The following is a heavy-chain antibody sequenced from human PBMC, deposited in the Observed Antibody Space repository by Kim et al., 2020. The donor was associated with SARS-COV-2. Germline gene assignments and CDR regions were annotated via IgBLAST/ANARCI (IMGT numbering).Heavy chain of an antibody. D-gene: IGHD3-16*01. CDR1: GGTFSSYA. CDR2: IIPIFGTA. J-gene: IGHJ3*02. V-gene: IGHV1-69*13. CDR3: AREFSRGTTGAFDI. Sequence: SVKVSCKASGGTFSSYAISWVRQAPGQGLEWMGGIIPIFGTANYAQKFQGRVTITADESTSTAYMELSSLRSEDTAVYYCAREFSRGTTGAFDIWGQGTMVTVSS.